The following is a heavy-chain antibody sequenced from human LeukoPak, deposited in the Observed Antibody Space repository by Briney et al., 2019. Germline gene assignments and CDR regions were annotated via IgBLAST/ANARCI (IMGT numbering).Heavy chain of an antibody. Sequence: PGGSLRLSCAASGFTFSTYGMSWVRQAPGKGLEWVSSIISSGGSTYYADSVKGRFTISRDNSKNTLYLQMNSLRAEDTAVYYCAKGSGYSYGLYNFDYWGQGTLVTVSS. J-gene: IGHJ4*02. CDR1: GFTFSTYG. CDR3: AKGSGYSYGLYNFDY. V-gene: IGHV3-23*01. CDR2: IISSGGST. D-gene: IGHD5-18*01.